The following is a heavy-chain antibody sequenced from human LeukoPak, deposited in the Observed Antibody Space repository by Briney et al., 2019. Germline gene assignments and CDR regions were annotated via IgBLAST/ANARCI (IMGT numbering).Heavy chain of an antibody. J-gene: IGHJ5*02. CDR1: GGSISSSSHY. CDR3: ARDNKGGRPVEYNWNYYNWFDP. V-gene: IGHV4-39*07. Sequence: PSETLSLTCSVSGGSISSSSHYWAWIRQPPGRGLEWIGSIYYSGTTYYKPYFESRVTISVDTSKNQFSLKLSSVTAADTAVYYCARDNKGGRPVEYNWNYYNWFDPWGQGTLVTVSS. CDR2: IYYSGTT. D-gene: IGHD1-7*01.